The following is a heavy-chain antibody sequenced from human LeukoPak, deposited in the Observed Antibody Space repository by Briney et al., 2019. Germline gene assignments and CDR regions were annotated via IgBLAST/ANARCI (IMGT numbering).Heavy chain of an antibody. CDR3: TRVDTNTWYEMDDY. V-gene: IGHV3-23*01. Sequence: GGSLRLSCAASGFTFSSYGMSWVRQAPGKGLEWVSAISGSGGSTYYADSVKGRFSISRDNAKNSLYLQMNSLRAEDTAVYYCTRVDTNTWYEMDDYWGQGTLVVVSS. CDR2: ISGSGGST. CDR1: GFTFSSYG. D-gene: IGHD1-14*01. J-gene: IGHJ4*02.